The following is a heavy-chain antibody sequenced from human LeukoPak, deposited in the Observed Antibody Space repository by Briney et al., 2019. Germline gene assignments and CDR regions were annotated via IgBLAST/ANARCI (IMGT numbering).Heavy chain of an antibody. V-gene: IGHV4-30-2*01. Sequence: NSSETLSLTCAVSGGSISSGGYSWSWIRQPLGKGLEWIGYIYHSGSTYYNPSLKSRVTISVDRSKNQFSLKLSSVTAADTAVYYCARDFQGNFDYWGQGTLVTVSS. CDR1: GGSISSGGYS. D-gene: IGHD2/OR15-2a*01. J-gene: IGHJ4*02. CDR2: IYHSGST. CDR3: ARDFQGNFDY.